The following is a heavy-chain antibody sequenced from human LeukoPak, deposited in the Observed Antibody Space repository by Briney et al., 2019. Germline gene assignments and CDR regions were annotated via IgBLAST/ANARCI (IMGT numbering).Heavy chain of an antibody. D-gene: IGHD5-24*01. CDR1: GFTFSDYY. CDR2: ISSSGSTI. Sequence: GGSLRLSCAASGFTFSDYYMSWIRQAPGKGLEWVSCISSSGSTIYYADSVKGRFTISRDNAKNSLYLQMNSLRAEDTAVYYCARDSRRFGSKYYYYGMDVWGQGTTVTVS. V-gene: IGHV3-11*01. J-gene: IGHJ6*02. CDR3: ARDSRRFGSKYYYYGMDV.